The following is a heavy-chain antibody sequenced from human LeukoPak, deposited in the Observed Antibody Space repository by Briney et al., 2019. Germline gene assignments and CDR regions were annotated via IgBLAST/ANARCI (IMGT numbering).Heavy chain of an antibody. D-gene: IGHD3-22*01. CDR1: DDSISGYY. V-gene: IGHV4-34*01. Sequence: SETLSLTCTVSDDSISGYYWSWIRQPPGKGLEWIGEINHSGSTNYNPSLKSRVTISVDTSKNQFSLKLSSVTAADTAVYYCARRYYYDSSGPSADYFDYWGQGTLVTVSS. J-gene: IGHJ4*02. CDR2: INHSGST. CDR3: ARRYYYDSSGPSADYFDY.